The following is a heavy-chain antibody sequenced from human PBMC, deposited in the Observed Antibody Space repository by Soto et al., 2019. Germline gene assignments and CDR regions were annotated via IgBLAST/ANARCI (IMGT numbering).Heavy chain of an antibody. D-gene: IGHD6-6*01. CDR2: IYYSGST. V-gene: IGHV4-59*01. CDR3: AREEYPGSWYFDL. Sequence: SETLSLTCXVSGGSISSYYWSWIRQPPGKGLEWIGYIYYSGSTNYNPSLKSRVTISVDTSKNQFSLKLSSVTAADTAVYYCAREEYPGSWYFDLWGRGTLVTVSS. CDR1: GGSISSYY. J-gene: IGHJ2*01.